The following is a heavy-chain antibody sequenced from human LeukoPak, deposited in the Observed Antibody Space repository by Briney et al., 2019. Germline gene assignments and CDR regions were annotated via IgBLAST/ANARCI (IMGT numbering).Heavy chain of an antibody. CDR3: ARARRILEWLFQPPDY. Sequence: ASVKLSCKASGYTFTSYDINWVRRATGQGLEWMGWMNPNSGNTGYAQKFQGRVTMTRNTSISTAYMELSSLRSEDTAVYYCARARRILEWLFQPPDYWGQGTLVTVSS. CDR1: GYTFTSYD. V-gene: IGHV1-8*01. CDR2: MNPNSGNT. D-gene: IGHD3-3*01. J-gene: IGHJ4*02.